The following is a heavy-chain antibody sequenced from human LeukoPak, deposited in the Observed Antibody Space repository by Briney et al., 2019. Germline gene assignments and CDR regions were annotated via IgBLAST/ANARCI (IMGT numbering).Heavy chain of an antibody. J-gene: IGHJ4*02. Sequence: GGSLRLSCAASGFTFSSYAMSWVRQAPGKGLEWVSAISGSGGSTYYADSVKGRFAISRDNSKNTLYLQMNSLRAEDTAVYYCAKDRYSSPTDGYFDYWGQGTLVTVSS. CDR2: ISGSGGST. D-gene: IGHD6-13*01. CDR1: GFTFSSYA. CDR3: AKDRYSSPTDGYFDY. V-gene: IGHV3-23*01.